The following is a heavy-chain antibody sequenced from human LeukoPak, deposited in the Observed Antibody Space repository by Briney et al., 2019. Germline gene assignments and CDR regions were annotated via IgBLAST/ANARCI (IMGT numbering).Heavy chain of an antibody. D-gene: IGHD4-17*01. CDR2: VSGNVGST. CDR3: AKDRYSREKYGDYGVDP. Sequence: QPGGSLRLSCAASGFIFTPYAMTWVRQAPGKGLEWVSSVSGNVGSTYYADSVKGRFTISRDTSKKTLYLQMNSLRAEDTAVYYCAKDRYSREKYGDYGVDPWGQGTLATVSS. J-gene: IGHJ5*02. CDR1: GFIFTPYA. V-gene: IGHV3-23*01.